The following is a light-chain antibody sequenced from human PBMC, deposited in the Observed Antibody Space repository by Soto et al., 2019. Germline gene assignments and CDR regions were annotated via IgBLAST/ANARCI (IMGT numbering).Light chain of an antibody. V-gene: IGLV7-46*01. CDR2: NAT. J-gene: IGLJ3*02. CDR1: TGGVTSGHF. CDR3: LHSCSRTRV. Sequence: QAVVTQAPSLTVSPGGTVTLTCASSTGGVTSGHFPYWIQQKPGQAPRTLIYNATRQPAGTPARFSGSLLGGRAALTLSGAPADEEADYYSLHSCSRTRVFGGGTKLTVL.